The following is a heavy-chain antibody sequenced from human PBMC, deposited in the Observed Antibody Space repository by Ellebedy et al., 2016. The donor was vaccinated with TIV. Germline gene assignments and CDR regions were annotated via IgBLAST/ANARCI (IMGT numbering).Heavy chain of an antibody. J-gene: IGHJ4*02. Sequence: GESLKISCAASGFPFSNYALSWVRQAPGRGLEWVSTISDVGTINYADSVKGRFTISRDNSKNTVFLQMNSLRADDTAVYYCAKVEFYGSDASFWGQGTLVTVSS. CDR1: GFPFSNYA. D-gene: IGHD3-10*01. CDR2: ISDVGTI. CDR3: AKVEFYGSDASF. V-gene: IGHV3-23*01.